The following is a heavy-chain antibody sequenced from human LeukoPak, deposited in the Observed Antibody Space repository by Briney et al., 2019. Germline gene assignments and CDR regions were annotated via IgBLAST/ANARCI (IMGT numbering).Heavy chain of an antibody. V-gene: IGHV4-59*02. CDR3: ASGEMATSFDY. CDR2: IYYSGST. D-gene: IGHD5-24*01. Sequence: SETLSLTCTVSGGSVSSYYWSWIRQPPGKGLEWIGYIYYSGSTNYNPSLKSRVTISVDTSKNQFSLKLSSVTAADTAVYYCASGEMATSFDYWGQGTLVTVSS. J-gene: IGHJ4*02. CDR1: GGSVSSYY.